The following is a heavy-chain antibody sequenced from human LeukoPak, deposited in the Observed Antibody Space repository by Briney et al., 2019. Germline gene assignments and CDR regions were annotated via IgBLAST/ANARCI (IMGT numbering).Heavy chain of an antibody. V-gene: IGHV3-23*01. J-gene: IGHJ2*01. CDR1: GFTFSSHA. CDR3: ARDKDYYDSSGLRHWYFDL. Sequence: PGGSLRLSCAASGFTFSSHAMTWVRQAPGKGLEWVSAVGSTGANTFYADSVKGRFTISRDNSKNTLYLQMNSLRAEDTAVYYCARDKDYYDSSGLRHWYFDLWGRGTLVTVSS. D-gene: IGHD3-22*01. CDR2: VGSTGANT.